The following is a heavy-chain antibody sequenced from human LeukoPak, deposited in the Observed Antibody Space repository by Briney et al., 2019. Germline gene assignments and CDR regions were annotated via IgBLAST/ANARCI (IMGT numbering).Heavy chain of an antibody. Sequence: VASVKVSCKASGYTFTSYGISWVRQAPGQGLEWMGWISAYNGNTNYAQKLQGRVTITADESTSTAYMELSSLRSEDTAVYYCARPPRGDYYDSSGYYYHWGQGTLVTVSS. J-gene: IGHJ5*02. CDR2: ISAYNGNT. CDR1: GYTFTSYG. V-gene: IGHV1-18*01. CDR3: ARPPRGDYYDSSGYYYH. D-gene: IGHD3-22*01.